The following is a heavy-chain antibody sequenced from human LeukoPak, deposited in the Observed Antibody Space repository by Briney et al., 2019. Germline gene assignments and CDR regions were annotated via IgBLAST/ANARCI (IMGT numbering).Heavy chain of an antibody. V-gene: IGHV4-39*07. CDR3: ARDRGVYMGGDNDFDA. D-gene: IGHD2-8*02. CDR1: GGSITSRDFY. Sequence: SETLSLTCSVSGGSITSRDFYWGWIRQSPGKGLEWIGSIYYRGTTYYTPSLKSRVTMSVDTSKNQFSLSLTSVTAADTAVYYCARDRGVYMGGDNDFDAWGQGTMVSVSS. CDR2: IYYRGTT. J-gene: IGHJ3*01.